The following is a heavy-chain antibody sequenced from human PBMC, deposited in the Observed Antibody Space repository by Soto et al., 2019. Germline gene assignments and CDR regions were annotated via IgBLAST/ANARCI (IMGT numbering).Heavy chain of an antibody. CDR3: ARDPVGGPYGDFAY. CDR2: LYHSGST. CDR1: SGSITSGGYY. D-gene: IGHD3-10*01. Sequence: QVQLQESGPGLVKPSQTLSLTCTVSSGSITSGGYYWSWIRQLPGKGLEYIGYLYHSGSTYYNPSLKSRLTISVDTSKHQFSLKLTAVTAADTAVYHCARDPVGGPYGDFAYWGQGTPVTVSS. J-gene: IGHJ4*02. V-gene: IGHV4-31*03.